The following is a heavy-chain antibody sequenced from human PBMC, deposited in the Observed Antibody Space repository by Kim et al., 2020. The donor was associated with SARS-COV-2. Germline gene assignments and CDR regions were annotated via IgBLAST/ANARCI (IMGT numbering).Heavy chain of an antibody. J-gene: IGHJ4*02. CDR1: GGSIDTSDYY. V-gene: IGHV4-39*01. CDR2: IFHNGRT. CDR3: AAIFEY. Sequence: SETLSLTCTVSGGSIDTSDYYWGWIRQPPGKGLEWIGDIFHNGRTNYNPSLKSRVTISMDSSKNQVSLKLTSMTATDAAVYYCAAIFEYWGQGTLVPVSS.